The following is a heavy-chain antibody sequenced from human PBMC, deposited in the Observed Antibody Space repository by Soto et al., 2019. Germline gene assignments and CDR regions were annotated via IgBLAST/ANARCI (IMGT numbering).Heavy chain of an antibody. CDR3: SLTGRGGP. V-gene: IGHV1-2*02. Sequence: ASVKVSCKASGYTFTGRFMHWVRQAPGQGLEWLGWVNPKSGDTTYAPKFKDRVSLTRDTSTDTAFLDLRDLKEDDTAIYYCSLTGRGGPWGQGTPVTVSS. D-gene: IGHD1-20*01. CDR1: GYTFTGRF. J-gene: IGHJ5*02. CDR2: VNPKSGDT.